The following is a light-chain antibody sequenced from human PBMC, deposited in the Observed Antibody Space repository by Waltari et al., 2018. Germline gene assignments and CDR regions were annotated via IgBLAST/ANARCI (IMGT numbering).Light chain of an antibody. Sequence: QSALTQPRSVSGSPGQSVTISCTGTSSDVGGYDYVSWYQHHPGKAPKLMICDVTKRASGVPDSFSGSKSGNTASLTISGLQAEDEADYYCCSYAGSYTHVVFGGGTKLTVL. V-gene: IGLV2-11*01. CDR2: DVT. J-gene: IGLJ2*01. CDR1: SSDVGGYDY. CDR3: CSYAGSYTHVV.